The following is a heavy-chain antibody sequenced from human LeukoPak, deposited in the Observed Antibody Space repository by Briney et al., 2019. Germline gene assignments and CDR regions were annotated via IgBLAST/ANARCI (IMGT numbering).Heavy chain of an antibody. D-gene: IGHD6-13*01. V-gene: IGHV3-23*01. J-gene: IGHJ4*02. CDR3: AKASSSWYQYYFDY. Sequence: PGGSLRLSCEASGFTFSSYAMSWARQAPGKGREWVSAISGSGGSTYYADSVKGRFTISRDNSKNTLYLQMNSLRAEDTAVYYCAKASSSWYQYYFDYWGQGTLVTVSS. CDR2: ISGSGGST. CDR1: GFTFSSYA.